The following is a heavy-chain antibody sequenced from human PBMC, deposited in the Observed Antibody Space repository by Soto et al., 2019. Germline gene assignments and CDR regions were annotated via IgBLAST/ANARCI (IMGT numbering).Heavy chain of an antibody. Sequence: GASVKVSCKASGYTFTSYGISWVRQAPGQGLEWMGWISAYNGNTNYAQKLQGRVTMTTDTSTSTAYMELRSLRSDDTAVYYCAREFNYYDSSGYAYDAFDIWGQGTMVTVSS. CDR2: ISAYNGNT. V-gene: IGHV1-18*01. J-gene: IGHJ3*02. CDR1: GYTFTSYG. D-gene: IGHD3-22*01. CDR3: AREFNYYDSSGYAYDAFDI.